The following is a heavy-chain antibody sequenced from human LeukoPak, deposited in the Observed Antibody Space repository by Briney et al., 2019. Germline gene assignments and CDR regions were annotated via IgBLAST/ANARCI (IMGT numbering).Heavy chain of an antibody. V-gene: IGHV3-30*02. CDR3: AKDPRDYDILTGYDC. J-gene: IGHJ4*02. CDR1: GFTFSSYG. Sequence: GGSLRLSCAASGFTFSSYGMHWVRQAPGKGLEWVAFIRYDGSNKYYADSVKGRFTISRDNSKNTLYLQMNSLRAEDTAVYYCAKDPRDYDILTGYDCWGQGTLVTVSS. CDR2: IRYDGSNK. D-gene: IGHD3-9*01.